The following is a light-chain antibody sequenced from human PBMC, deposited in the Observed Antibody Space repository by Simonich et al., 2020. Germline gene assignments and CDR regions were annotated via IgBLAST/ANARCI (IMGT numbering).Light chain of an antibody. CDR1: QSVLYSSNNKNY. V-gene: IGKV4-1*01. CDR2: WAS. J-gene: IGKJ1*01. Sequence: TINCKSSQSVLYSSNNKNYLAWYQQKPGQPPKLLIYWASTRESGVPDRFSGSGSGTDFTLTISSLQAEDVAVYYCQQYDSTPPTFGQGTKVEIK. CDR3: QQYDSTPPT.